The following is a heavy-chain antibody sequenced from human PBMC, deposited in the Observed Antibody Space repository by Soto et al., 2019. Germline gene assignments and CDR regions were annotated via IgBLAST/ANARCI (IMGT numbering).Heavy chain of an antibody. CDR1: GLTFSSYG. CDR3: ARSSGSSKVY. D-gene: IGHD6-6*01. Sequence: GGSLRLSCAASGLTFSSYGMHWVRQAPGKGLEWVAVISYDGSNKYYADSVKGRFTISRDNSKNTLYLQMNSLRAEDTAVYYCARSSGSSKVYWGQGTLVIVSS. V-gene: IGHV3-30*03. CDR2: ISYDGSNK. J-gene: IGHJ4*02.